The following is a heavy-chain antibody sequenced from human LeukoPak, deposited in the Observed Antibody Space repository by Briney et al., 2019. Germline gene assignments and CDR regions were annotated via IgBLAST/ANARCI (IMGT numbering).Heavy chain of an antibody. V-gene: IGHV5-51*01. D-gene: IGHD3-22*01. J-gene: IGHJ3*02. Sequence: GESLKISCKGSGYSFTSYWIGWVRQMPGKGLEWMWIIYPGDSDTRYSPSFQGQVTISADKSISTAYLQWSSLKASDTAMYYCARHKAYYDYAFDIWGQGTMVTVSS. CDR3: ARHKAYYDYAFDI. CDR2: IYPGDSDT. CDR1: GYSFTSYW.